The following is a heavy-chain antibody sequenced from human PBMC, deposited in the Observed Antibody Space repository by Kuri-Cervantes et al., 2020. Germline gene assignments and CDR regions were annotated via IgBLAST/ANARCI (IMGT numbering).Heavy chain of an antibody. V-gene: IGHV1-8*02. CDR2: MNPNSGNT. CDR3: ARDELRYFDGLSRGGPPFDY. J-gene: IGHJ4*02. D-gene: IGHD3-9*01. CDR1: GDTFTSYD. Sequence: ASVKVSCKASGDTFTSYDINWLRQDTAQGLEWMGWMNPNSGNTGYAEKSQGRVTMTRNTSISTAYMELISLRSDDTAVYYCARDELRYFDGLSRGGPPFDYWGQGTLVTVSS.